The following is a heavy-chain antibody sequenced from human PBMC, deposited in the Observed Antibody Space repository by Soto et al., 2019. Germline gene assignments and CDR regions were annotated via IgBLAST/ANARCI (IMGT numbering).Heavy chain of an antibody. J-gene: IGHJ3*02. CDR2: ISSSSSYI. CDR1: GFTFSSYS. Sequence: PAGSLRLSCAASGFTFSSYSMNWVRQAPGKGLEWVSSISSSSSYIYYADSVKGRFTISRDNAKNSLYLQMNSLRAEDTAVYYCAREGYNWSHGAAFDIWGQGTMVTVSS. D-gene: IGHD1-20*01. V-gene: IGHV3-21*01. CDR3: AREGYNWSHGAAFDI.